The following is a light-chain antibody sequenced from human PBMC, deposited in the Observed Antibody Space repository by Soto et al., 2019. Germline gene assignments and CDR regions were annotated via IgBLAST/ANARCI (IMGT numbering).Light chain of an antibody. CDR3: QLSGSSPPIT. CDR1: QSVSNNY. Sequence: EIVLTQSPGTLSLSPGERATLSCRASQSVSNNYLAWYQQKPGQAPRLLIYGASNRATGIPDRFSGSGSGTDFTLTISRLEPEDFAVYFCQLSGSSPPITFGQGTRLEIK. J-gene: IGKJ5*01. CDR2: GAS. V-gene: IGKV3-20*01.